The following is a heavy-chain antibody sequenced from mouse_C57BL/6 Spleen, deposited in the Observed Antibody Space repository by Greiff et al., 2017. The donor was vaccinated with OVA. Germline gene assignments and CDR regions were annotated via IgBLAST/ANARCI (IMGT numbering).Heavy chain of an antibody. CDR2: ISNGGGST. V-gene: IGHV5-12*01. CDR1: GFTFSDYY. CDR3: ARNLFPFWYFDV. D-gene: IGHD6-1*01. Sequence: EVQGVESGGGLVQPGGSLKLSCAASGFTFSDYYMYWVRQTPEKRLEWVAYISNGGGSTYYPDTVKGRFTISRDNAKNTLYLQMSRLKSEDTAMYYCARNLFPFWYFDVWGTGTTVTVSS. J-gene: IGHJ1*03.